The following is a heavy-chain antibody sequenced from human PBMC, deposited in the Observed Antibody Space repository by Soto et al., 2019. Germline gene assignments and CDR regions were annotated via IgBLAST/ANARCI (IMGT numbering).Heavy chain of an antibody. CDR1: GYTFTGYY. Sequence: SSVKVSCKASGYTFTGYYMHWVRQAPGQGLEWMGWINPNSGGTNYAQKFQGRVTMTRDTSISTAYMELSRLRSDDTAVYYCARGRGHKYSHPPSRSGMDVWGQGPTVTVSS. J-gene: IGHJ6*02. D-gene: IGHD5-18*01. V-gene: IGHV1-2*02. CDR2: INPNSGGT. CDR3: ARGRGHKYSHPPSRSGMDV.